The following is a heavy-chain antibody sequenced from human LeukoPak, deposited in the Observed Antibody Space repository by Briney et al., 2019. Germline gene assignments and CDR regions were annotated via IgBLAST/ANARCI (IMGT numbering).Heavy chain of an antibody. CDR3: ARGVTGTKPFDY. D-gene: IGHD1-7*01. CDR2: ISSSSSYI. Sequence: GGSLRLSCAASGFTFSSYSMNWVRQAPGKGLEWVSSISSSSSYIYYADSVKGRFTISRDNAKNSLYLQMNSLRAEDTAVYYCARGVTGTKPFDYWGQGTLVTVSS. V-gene: IGHV3-21*01. CDR1: GFTFSSYS. J-gene: IGHJ4*02.